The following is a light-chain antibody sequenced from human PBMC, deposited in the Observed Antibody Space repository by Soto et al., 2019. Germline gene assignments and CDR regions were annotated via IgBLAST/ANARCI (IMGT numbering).Light chain of an antibody. Sequence: QSALTQPPSVSGSPGQSVTISCTGTSTDFVGDNRVSWYQQPPGTAPKLMIYEVSKRPSGVPDRFSGSKSGNTASLTISGLQAADEADYYCSLYTSENAYVFGTGTKATVL. J-gene: IGLJ1*01. CDR1: STDFVGDNR. CDR3: SLYTSENAYV. V-gene: IGLV2-18*01. CDR2: EVS.